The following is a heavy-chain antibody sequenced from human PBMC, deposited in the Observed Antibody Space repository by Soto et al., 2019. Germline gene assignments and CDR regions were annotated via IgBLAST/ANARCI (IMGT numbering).Heavy chain of an antibody. V-gene: IGHV3-30*18. CDR3: AKDRSIGWVGDCFDY. J-gene: IGHJ4*02. D-gene: IGHD3-22*01. CDR1: GCTFRSYG. CDR2: ISFDGSNS. Sequence: QVQVVESGGGVVQPGRSLRLSCAASGCTFRSYGMTWVRQAPGKGLEWVALISFDGSNSYYAYYVKGRFTISRDNSKNYLYLQMNNLRAEDTSVYSCAKDRSIGWVGDCFDYWGQGTLVTVSS.